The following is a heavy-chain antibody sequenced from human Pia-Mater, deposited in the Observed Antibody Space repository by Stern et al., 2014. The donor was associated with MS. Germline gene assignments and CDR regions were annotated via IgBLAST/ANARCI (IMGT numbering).Heavy chain of an antibody. CDR3: ARDGDFGSNYGMDV. J-gene: IGHJ6*02. D-gene: IGHD2-21*02. CDR2: IIPLFGTA. Sequence: QVQLVQSGAELKKPGSSVKVSCKASGGTFSSYGISWVRQAPGQGLEWMGGIIPLFGTANYARRFQGRVTMTAYISTSTAYMELSSLRSEDTAVYYCARDGDFGSNYGMDVWGQGTTVTVAS. V-gene: IGHV1-69*06. CDR1: GGTFSSYG.